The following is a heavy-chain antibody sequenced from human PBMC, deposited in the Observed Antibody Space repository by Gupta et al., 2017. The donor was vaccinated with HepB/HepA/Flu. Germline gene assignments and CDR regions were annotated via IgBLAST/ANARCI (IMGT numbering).Heavy chain of an antibody. D-gene: IGHD2-2*01. CDR2: IKQDGSEK. J-gene: IGHJ4*02. V-gene: IGHV3-7*01. Sequence: EVQLVESGGGLVQPGGSLRLPCAASAFTLSRYWMSWAHQAPGKGLGWVANIKQDGSEKYYEDSVKGRFTISRDNAKNSLYLQMNSLRAEDTAVYYCARELGYCSSTSCSYYFDYWGQGTLVTVSS. CDR3: ARELGYCSSTSCSYYFDY. CDR1: AFTLSRYW.